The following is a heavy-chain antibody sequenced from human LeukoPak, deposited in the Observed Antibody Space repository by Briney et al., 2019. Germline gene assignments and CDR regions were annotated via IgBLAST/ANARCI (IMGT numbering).Heavy chain of an antibody. CDR3: ARSGIAYYDFWSGYYTDWFDP. D-gene: IGHD3-3*01. CDR1: GGSISSSSYY. Sequence: PSETLSLTCTVSGGSISSSSYYWGWIRQPPGKWLEWIGSIYHSGSTYYNPSLKSRVTISVDTSKNQFSLKLSSVTAADTAVYYCARSGIAYYDFWSGYYTDWFDPWGQGTLVTVSS. J-gene: IGHJ5*02. CDR2: IYHSGST. V-gene: IGHV4-39*01.